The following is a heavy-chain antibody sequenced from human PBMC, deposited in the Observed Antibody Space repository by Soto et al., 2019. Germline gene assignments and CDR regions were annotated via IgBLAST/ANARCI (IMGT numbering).Heavy chain of an antibody. CDR2: INHSGST. D-gene: IGHD1-26*01. Sequence: PSETMSLTCAVYGGSFSGYYWSWIRQPPGKGLEWIGEINHSGSTNYNPSLKSRVTISVDTSKNQFSLKLSSVTAADTAVYYCARGQLLGNWFDLWGQGTLVTVSS. CDR1: GGSFSGYY. CDR3: ARGQLLGNWFDL. V-gene: IGHV4-34*01. J-gene: IGHJ5*02.